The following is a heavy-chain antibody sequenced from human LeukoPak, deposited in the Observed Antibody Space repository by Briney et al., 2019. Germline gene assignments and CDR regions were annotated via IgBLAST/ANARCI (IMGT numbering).Heavy chain of an antibody. D-gene: IGHD3-9*01. Sequence: GGSLRLSCIASGFTFSAYAMSWVRQAPGKGLEWVSGFNSNGDSTYYADSVKGRFTISRDNSKNTLYLQMNSLRAEDTAVYYCAAEYYDILTTLGAFDIWGQGTMVTVSS. CDR1: GFTFSAYA. V-gene: IGHV3-23*01. CDR2: FNSNGDST. CDR3: AAEYYDILTTLGAFDI. J-gene: IGHJ3*02.